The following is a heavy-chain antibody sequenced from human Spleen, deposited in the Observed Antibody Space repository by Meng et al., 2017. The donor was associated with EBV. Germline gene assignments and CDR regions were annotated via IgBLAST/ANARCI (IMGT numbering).Heavy chain of an antibody. CDR1: GSSFSGFY. CDR3: ARQRSVDF. Sequence: QGQLQQWGAGLVKPSETLSLTCAVYGSSFSGFYWTWIRQPPGKGLEWIGEINHLGSTNYNPTLKRRATISKDTSKNQFSLRLRSVTAADSGVYYCARQRSVDFWGQGTLVTVSS. CDR2: INHLGST. D-gene: IGHD4-17*01. J-gene: IGHJ4*02. V-gene: IGHV4-34*01.